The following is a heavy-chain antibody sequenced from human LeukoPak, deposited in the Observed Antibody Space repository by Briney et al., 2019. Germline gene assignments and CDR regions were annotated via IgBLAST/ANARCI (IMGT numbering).Heavy chain of an antibody. V-gene: IGHV4-59*01. CDR1: GDSIDSYY. J-gene: IGHJ4*02. CDR2: VFYSGPT. D-gene: IGHD1-26*01. CDR3: AGRSARYFDS. Sequence: SETLSLTCTVSGDSIDSYYWSWIRRPPGEGLQWIGYVFYSGPTNYDASLKSRVAISVDRSKNQFSLKLTSVSAADTAVYYCAGRSARYFDSWGQGTPVTVSS.